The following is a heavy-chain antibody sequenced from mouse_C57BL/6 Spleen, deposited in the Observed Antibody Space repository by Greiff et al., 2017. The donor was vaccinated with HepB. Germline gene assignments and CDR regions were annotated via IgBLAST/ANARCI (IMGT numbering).Heavy chain of an antibody. Sequence: VQLQESGPELVKPGASVKISCKASGYSFTSYYIHWVKQRPGQGLEWIGWIYPGSGNTKYNEKFKGKATLTADTSSSTAYMQLSSLTSEDSAVYYCARDYGNYEYYFDYWGQGTTLTVSS. V-gene: IGHV1-66*01. CDR3: ARDYGNYEYYFDY. CDR2: IYPGSGNT. D-gene: IGHD2-1*01. CDR1: GYSFTSYY. J-gene: IGHJ2*01.